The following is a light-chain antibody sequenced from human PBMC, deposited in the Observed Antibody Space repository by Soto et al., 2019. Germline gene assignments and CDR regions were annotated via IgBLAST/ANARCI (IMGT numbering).Light chain of an antibody. Sequence: EIVVTQSPATLSVSKGERVTLSCRASQSVSSSLAWYQQRPGQAPRLLIYDTSTRAAGIAARFSGSGSGTEFTLTISSLQSEDSAVYYFQQYVHGPPGAFGQGTKVDIK. CDR2: DTS. V-gene: IGKV3-15*01. CDR3: QQYVHGPPGA. J-gene: IGKJ1*01. CDR1: QSVSSS.